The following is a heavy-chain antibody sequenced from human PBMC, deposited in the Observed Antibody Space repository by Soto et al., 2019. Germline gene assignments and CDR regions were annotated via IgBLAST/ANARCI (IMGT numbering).Heavy chain of an antibody. D-gene: IGHD3-3*02. V-gene: IGHV1-69*06. J-gene: IGHJ5*02. CDR1: GGTFSTYA. CDR2: ILPIFNKT. CDR3: ARDGVEFLYMNCCDT. Sequence: QVQLVQSGADVNKPGSSVRVSFQASGGTFSTYAINWVRQAPGHGLEWMGVILPIFNKTHYAQYFQGRVTIIADKSTSQSYMELSSLRYEDTAVYYCARDGVEFLYMNCCDTWGQGTVVTVPS.